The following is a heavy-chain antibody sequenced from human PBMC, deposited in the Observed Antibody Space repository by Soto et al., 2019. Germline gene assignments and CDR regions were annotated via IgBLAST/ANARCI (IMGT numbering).Heavy chain of an antibody. J-gene: IGHJ6*04. Sequence: ASVKGSCKASGYTFTGDGVGWVRQAPGQGLEWMGWISAYNGNTNYAQKLQGRVTMTTDTSTSTAYMELRSLRSDDTAVYYCARVRGVNQDVWGKGTTVTVSS. V-gene: IGHV1-18*01. CDR3: ARVRGVNQDV. D-gene: IGHD3-10*01. CDR2: ISAYNGNT. CDR1: GYTFTGDG.